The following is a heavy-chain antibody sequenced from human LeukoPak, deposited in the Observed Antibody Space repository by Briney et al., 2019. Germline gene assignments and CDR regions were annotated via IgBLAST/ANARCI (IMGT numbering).Heavy chain of an antibody. CDR1: GGTFSSYA. CDR3: ARGALNYGDYVLPNWFDP. J-gene: IGHJ5*02. D-gene: IGHD4-17*01. Sequence: ASVKVSCKASGGTFSSYAVSWVRQAPGQGLEWMGGIIPIFGTANYAQKFQGRVTITADESTSTAYMELSSLRSEDTAVYYCARGALNYGDYVLPNWFDPWGQGTLVTVSS. CDR2: IIPIFGTA. V-gene: IGHV1-69*13.